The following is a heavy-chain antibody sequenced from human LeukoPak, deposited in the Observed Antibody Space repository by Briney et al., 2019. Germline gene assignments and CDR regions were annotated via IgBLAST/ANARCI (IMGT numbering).Heavy chain of an antibody. CDR1: GGSFSGYY. J-gene: IGHJ4*02. V-gene: IGHV4-34*01. CDR2: INHSGST. Sequence: SETLSLTCAVYGGSFSGYYWSWIRQPPGKGLEWIGEINHSGSTNYNPSLKSRVTISVDTSKNQFSLKLSSVTAADKAVYYCARVGDSYGYGGHYDYWGQGTLVTVSS. D-gene: IGHD5-18*01. CDR3: ARVGDSYGYGGHYDY.